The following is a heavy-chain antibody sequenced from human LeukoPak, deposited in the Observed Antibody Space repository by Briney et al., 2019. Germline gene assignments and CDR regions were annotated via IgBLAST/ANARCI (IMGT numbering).Heavy chain of an antibody. CDR1: GGSISSSSYY. J-gene: IGHJ4*02. Sequence: PSETLSLTCTVSGGSISSSSYYWGWVRQAPGKGLEWLSYITSSSTLIYYADSVRGRFTTSRDNARNSVYLQLNSLRAEDTAVYYCPRVGLLHYPMDYWGRGTLLIVSS. CDR3: PRVGLLHYPMDY. CDR2: ITSSSTLI. V-gene: IGHV3-48*01. D-gene: IGHD2-21*02.